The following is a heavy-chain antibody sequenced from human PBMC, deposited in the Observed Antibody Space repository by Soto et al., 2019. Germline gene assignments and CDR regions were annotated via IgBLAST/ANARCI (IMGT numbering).Heavy chain of an antibody. D-gene: IGHD3-3*01. Sequence: EVQLLESGGGLVQPGGSLRLSCAASGFTFSSYAMSWVRQAPGKGLEWVSAISASGGSTYYAGSVKGRFTISRDHSKNTLYLQMNSLRADDTDVYYCAKLDNYDFWSDSSHNWFDPWGQGTLVTVSS. J-gene: IGHJ5*02. CDR3: AKLDNYDFWSDSSHNWFDP. CDR2: ISASGGST. CDR1: GFTFSSYA. V-gene: IGHV3-23*01.